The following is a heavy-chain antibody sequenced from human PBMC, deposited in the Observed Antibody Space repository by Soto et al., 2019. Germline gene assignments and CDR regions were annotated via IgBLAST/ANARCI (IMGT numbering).Heavy chain of an antibody. CDR2: ISYDGSSK. Sequence: GGSLRLSCAVSGFTFSSYGMHWLRQAPGKELEWVAVISYDGSSKYYADSVKGRFTISRDNSKTTLYLQMNSLRAEDTAVYYCVNGYRYGQPRKTTQDVWGQGTLVTVSS. D-gene: IGHD5-18*01. CDR3: VNGYRYGQPRKTTQDV. J-gene: IGHJ1*01. V-gene: IGHV3-30*18. CDR1: GFTFSSYG.